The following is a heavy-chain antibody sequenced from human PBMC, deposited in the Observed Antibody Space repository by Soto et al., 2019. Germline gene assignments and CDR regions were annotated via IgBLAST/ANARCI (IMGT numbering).Heavy chain of an antibody. CDR3: ARDLCPLGSGSPCPTFGMDV. D-gene: IGHD3-10*01. Sequence: QVQLVQSGAEVKPPGASVKVSCKASGYTFTGHYMHWVRQVSERGREFLDGLTPDNGGTYYAPKFQGRVTFTRDTSNTIAYMEMSGLHSDDTAVYFCARDLCPLGSGSPCPTFGMDVWGQGTTVAVTS. CDR2: LTPDNGGT. V-gene: IGHV1-2*02. CDR1: GYTFTGHY. J-gene: IGHJ6*02.